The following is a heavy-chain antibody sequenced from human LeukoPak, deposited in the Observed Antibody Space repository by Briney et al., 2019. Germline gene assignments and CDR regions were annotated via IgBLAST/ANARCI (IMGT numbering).Heavy chain of an antibody. CDR2: IHPNTGAT. Sequence: ASVKVSCKTSGYTFTDYYLHWVRQAPGQGLEWVGWIHPNTGATHHAQKIQGRLTMTRDTSISTVYMELTRLRSDDTAVYYCARDMGRYSGYDYDYWGQGTLVTASS. J-gene: IGHJ4*02. D-gene: IGHD5-12*01. CDR1: GYTFTDYY. V-gene: IGHV1-2*02. CDR3: ARDMGRYSGYDYDY.